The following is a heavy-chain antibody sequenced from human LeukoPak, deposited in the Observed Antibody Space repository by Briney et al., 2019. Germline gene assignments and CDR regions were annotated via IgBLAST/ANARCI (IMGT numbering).Heavy chain of an antibody. CDR2: IFYSGST. D-gene: IGHD6-13*01. CDR1: GGSISNYY. CDR3: AREAAAAGTALDY. Sequence: SETLSLTCTVSGGSISNYYWSWIRQPPGRGLEWIGYIFYSGSTNYNPSLKSRVTISVDTSKSHFSLKLSSVTAADTAVYYCAREAAAAGTALDYWGQGTLVTVSS. J-gene: IGHJ4*02. V-gene: IGHV4-59*01.